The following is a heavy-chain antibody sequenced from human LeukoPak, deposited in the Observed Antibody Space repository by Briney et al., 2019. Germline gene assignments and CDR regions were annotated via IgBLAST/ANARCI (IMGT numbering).Heavy chain of an antibody. Sequence: PGGSLRLSCAASGFTFSSYAMSWVRQAPGKGLEWVSYISSSGGTIYYADSVKGRFTISRDNAQNSLYLQVNSLRDEDTAVYYCARASFQRWLQLGGDWGQGTLVTVSS. CDR1: GFTFSSYA. J-gene: IGHJ4*02. CDR2: ISSSGGTI. V-gene: IGHV3-48*02. CDR3: ARASFQRWLQLGGD. D-gene: IGHD5-24*01.